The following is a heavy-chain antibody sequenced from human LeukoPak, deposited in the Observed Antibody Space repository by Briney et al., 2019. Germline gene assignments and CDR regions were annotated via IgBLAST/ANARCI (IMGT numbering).Heavy chain of an antibody. CDR2: SYYTGST. V-gene: IGHV4-59*08. CDR1: GGSISSYY. CDR3: ATSRSGYSYADY. J-gene: IGHJ4*02. Sequence: KPSETLSLTCTVSGGSISSYYWSWIRQPPGKGLEWIGYSYYTGSTNYNPSLKSRATISVDTSKNRFSLNLRSVTAADTTMYYCATSRSGYSYADYWGQGTLVTVSS. D-gene: IGHD5-18*01.